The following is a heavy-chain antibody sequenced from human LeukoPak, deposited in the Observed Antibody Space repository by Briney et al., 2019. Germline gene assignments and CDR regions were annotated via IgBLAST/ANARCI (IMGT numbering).Heavy chain of an antibody. V-gene: IGHV3-21*01. Sequence: GGSLRLSCAASGFTFSSYSMNWVRQAPGRGLEWVSSISSSSSYIYYADSVKGRFTISRDNAKNSLYLQMNSLRVEDTAVYYCARGGEFDPYYYDSSGYYYFDYWGQGTLVTVSS. CDR2: ISSSSSYI. J-gene: IGHJ4*02. CDR3: ARGGEFDPYYYDSSGYYYFDY. D-gene: IGHD3-22*01. CDR1: GFTFSSYS.